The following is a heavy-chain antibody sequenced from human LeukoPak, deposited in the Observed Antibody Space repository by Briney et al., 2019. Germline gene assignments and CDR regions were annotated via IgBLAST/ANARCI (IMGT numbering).Heavy chain of an antibody. V-gene: IGHV1-69*02. J-gene: IGHJ5*02. CDR2: VIPILGIV. CDR1: GGSFSDYT. D-gene: IGHD1-26*01. CDR3: ARGREWFGP. Sequence: GASVKVSCKVSGGSFSDYTITWVRQAPGQGLEWIGRVIPILGIVNYAQDFQGRVTITADKSTRIHYMELSSLRSDDTAVYYCARGREWFGPWGQGTLVTVSS.